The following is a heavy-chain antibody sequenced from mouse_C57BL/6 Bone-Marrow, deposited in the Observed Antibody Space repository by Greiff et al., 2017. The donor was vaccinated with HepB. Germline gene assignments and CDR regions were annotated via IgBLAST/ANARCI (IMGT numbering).Heavy chain of an antibody. CDR1: GYAFSSSW. V-gene: IGHV1-82*01. J-gene: IGHJ2*01. Sequence: VKLVESGPELVKPGASVKISCKASGYAFSSSWMNWVKQRPGKGLEWIGRIYPGDGDTNYNGKFKGKATLTADKSSSTAYMQLSSLTAEDSAVYFWTISAQFDYWGQGTTLTVSS. D-gene: IGHD3-2*02. CDR3: TISAQFDY. CDR2: IYPGDGDT.